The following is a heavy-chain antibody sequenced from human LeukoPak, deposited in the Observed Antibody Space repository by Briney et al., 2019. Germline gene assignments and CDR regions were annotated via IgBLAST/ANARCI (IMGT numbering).Heavy chain of an antibody. CDR2: ISGSGGST. CDR3: ARAPAYVWGSYRYPFDY. Sequence: GGSLRLSCAASGFTFSSYAMHWVRQAPGKGLEWVSAISGSGGSTYYADSVKGRFTISRDNAKNSLYLQMNSLRAEDTAVYYCARAPAYVWGSYRYPFDYWGQGTLVTVSS. D-gene: IGHD3-16*02. CDR1: GFTFSSYA. J-gene: IGHJ4*02. V-gene: IGHV3-23*01.